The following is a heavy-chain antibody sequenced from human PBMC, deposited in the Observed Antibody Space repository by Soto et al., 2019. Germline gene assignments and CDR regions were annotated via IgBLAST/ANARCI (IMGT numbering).Heavy chain of an antibody. CDR2: IYYSGST. CDR3: ARVGAIFGVVTDHDAFDI. V-gene: IGHV4-30-4*01. J-gene: IGHJ3*02. CDR1: GGSISSGDYY. D-gene: IGHD3-3*01. Sequence: PSETLSLTCTVSGGSISSGDYYWSWIRQPPGKGLEWIGYIYYSGSTYYNPSLKSRVTISVDTSKNQFSLKLSSVTAADTAVYYCARVGAIFGVVTDHDAFDIWGQGTMVTVS.